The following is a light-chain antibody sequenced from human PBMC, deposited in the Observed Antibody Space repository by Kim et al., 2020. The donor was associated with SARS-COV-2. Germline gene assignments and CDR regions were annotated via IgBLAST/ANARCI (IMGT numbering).Light chain of an antibody. J-gene: IGKJ1*01. CDR1: QGISNS. CDR3: QKYNAAPWT. Sequence: SASVGDRFNITCRASQGISNSLAWFQQKPGKAPKVLIYAASTLQSGVPSRFSGSGSGTDFTLTISSLQPEDVATYYCQKYNAAPWTFGQGTKVGIK. V-gene: IGKV1-27*01. CDR2: AAS.